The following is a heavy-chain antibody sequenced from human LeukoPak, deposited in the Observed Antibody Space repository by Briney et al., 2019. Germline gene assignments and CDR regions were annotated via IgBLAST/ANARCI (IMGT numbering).Heavy chain of an antibody. CDR3: ARLLGAAGPSSALDY. Sequence: ETLSLTCTVSGGSTSTSYWSWIRQPPGKGLEWIGYLYYSGSTHYNPSLKSRVTISVDPSKNQFSPKLASVTAADTAVYYCARLLGAAGPSSALDYWGQATLVTVCS. D-gene: IGHD6-13*01. CDR2: LYYSGST. J-gene: IGHJ4*02. V-gene: IGHV4-59*08. CDR1: GGSTSTSY.